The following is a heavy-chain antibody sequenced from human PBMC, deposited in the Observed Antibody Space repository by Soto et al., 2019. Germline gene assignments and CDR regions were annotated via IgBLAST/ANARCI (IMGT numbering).Heavy chain of an antibody. J-gene: IGHJ6*02. V-gene: IGHV4-30-4*01. D-gene: IGHD1-1*01. CDR2: IFYSGTT. CDR3: ARDLWVEPELYYYGMDV. CDR1: GDSISSADYY. Sequence: TLSLTCTVSGDSISSADYYWSWIRQTPGKGLEWIGHIFYSGTTYYNPSLKSRLTISVDTSKNHFSPRLTSVTAADTAVYYCARDLWVEPELYYYGMDVWGQGTTVTVSS.